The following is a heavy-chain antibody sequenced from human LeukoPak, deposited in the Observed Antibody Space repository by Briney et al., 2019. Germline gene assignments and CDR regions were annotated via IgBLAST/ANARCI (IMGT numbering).Heavy chain of an antibody. J-gene: IGHJ4*02. Sequence: GGSLRLSCVASGFTFSDYYMSWIRQAPGKGLEWVSYISSSGSTIYYADSVKGRFTISRDNSKNTLYLQMNSLRAEDTAVYYCARALYDSSGYYSDYWGQGTLVTVSS. CDR2: ISSSGSTI. CDR1: GFTFSDYY. CDR3: ARALYDSSGYYSDY. D-gene: IGHD3-22*01. V-gene: IGHV3-11*04.